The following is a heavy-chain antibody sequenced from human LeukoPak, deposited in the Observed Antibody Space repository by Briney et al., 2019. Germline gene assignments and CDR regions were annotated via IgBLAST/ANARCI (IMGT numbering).Heavy chain of an antibody. J-gene: IGHJ3*01. CDR1: GFTFSSYW. V-gene: IGHV3-7*03. CDR3: ARDIDTAAGMGDAFDV. D-gene: IGHD6-13*01. Sequence: GGSLRLSCAASGFTFSSYWMSWVRQAPGKGLEWVANIKQDGSEKYYVDSVKGRFTISRDNAKNSLYLQMNSLRAEDTAVYYCARDIDTAAGMGDAFDVWGQGTMVTVSS. CDR2: IKQDGSEK.